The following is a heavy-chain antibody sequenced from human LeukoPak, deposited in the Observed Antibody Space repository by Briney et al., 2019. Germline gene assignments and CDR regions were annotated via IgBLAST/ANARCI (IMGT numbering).Heavy chain of an antibody. CDR3: ARDPSYRTDTQGAFDI. V-gene: IGHV3-48*03. CDR2: ISSSGSTI. D-gene: IGHD5-18*01. Sequence: GGSLRLSCAASGFTFSSYEMNWVRQAPGKGLEWVSYISSSGSTIYYADSVEGRFTISRDNAKNSLYLQMNSLRAEDTAVYYCARDPSYRTDTQGAFDIWGQGTMVTVSS. J-gene: IGHJ3*02. CDR1: GFTFSSYE.